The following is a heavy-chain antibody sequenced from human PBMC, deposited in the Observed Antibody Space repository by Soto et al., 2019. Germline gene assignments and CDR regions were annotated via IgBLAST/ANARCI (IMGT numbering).Heavy chain of an antibody. CDR3: AHKAVPYFYAPGRSDWFDP. CDR2: VYWDDDK. J-gene: IGHJ5*02. V-gene: IGHV2-5*02. Sequence: QITLKESGPTLVKPTQTLTLTCTFSGFSLRTSGVGVGWIRQPPGKALEWLALVYWDDDKRYNPSLKSRLTIRKDNSKNQVVLTMTNMDPVDTGTYYCAHKAVPYFYAPGRSDWFDPWGQGTLVTVSS. CDR1: GFSLRTSGVG. D-gene: IGHD3-10*01.